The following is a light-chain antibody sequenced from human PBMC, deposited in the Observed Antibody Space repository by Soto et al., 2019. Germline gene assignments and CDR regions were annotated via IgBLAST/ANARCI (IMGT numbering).Light chain of an antibody. CDR3: QQYNSYSSWT. Sequence: DIQMTQSPSTLSPSVGDRVTITCRASQSLNSLSAWYQQKPGRAPKLLIYDASTLESGVPSRFSGSGSGTEFTLTSSSLHTDYFATNYCQQYNSYSSWTFGQGTKVEIK. J-gene: IGKJ1*01. CDR2: DAS. V-gene: IGKV1-5*01. CDR1: QSLNSL.